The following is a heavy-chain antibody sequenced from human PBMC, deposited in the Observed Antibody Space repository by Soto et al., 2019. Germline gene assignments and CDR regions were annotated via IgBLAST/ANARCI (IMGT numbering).Heavy chain of an antibody. J-gene: IGHJ5*02. Sequence: SETLSLTCAASGGDIGSGGYSWSWIRQPPGKGLEWIGTAYPRGSTYYDPSLKSRVTISLDLSKNQFSLNLNSVTAADTAVYYCARVAGSGWYDAWGQGTLVTVSS. V-gene: IGHV4-30-2*01. CDR1: GGDIGSGGYS. D-gene: IGHD6-19*01. CDR2: AYPRGST. CDR3: ARVAGSGWYDA.